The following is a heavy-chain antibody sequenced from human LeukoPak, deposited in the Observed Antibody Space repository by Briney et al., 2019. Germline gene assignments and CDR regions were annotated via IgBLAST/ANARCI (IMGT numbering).Heavy chain of an antibody. V-gene: IGHV4-4*07. CDR1: GGSISNYY. D-gene: IGHD2-21*02. J-gene: IGHJ4*02. Sequence: TSETLSLTCTVSGGSISNYYWSWIRQPAGKGLEWIGRIYAGGNTDYNPSLKSRVTMSVDSSKNQFSLRLRSVTAADTAVYYCAREHKDYDGDGYYYVYWGQGTLVTVSS. CDR3: AREHKDYDGDGYYYVY. CDR2: IYAGGNT.